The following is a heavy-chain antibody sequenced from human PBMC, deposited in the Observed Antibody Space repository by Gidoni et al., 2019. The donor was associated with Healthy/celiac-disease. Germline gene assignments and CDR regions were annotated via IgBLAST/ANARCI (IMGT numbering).Heavy chain of an antibody. J-gene: IGHJ6*02. CDR3: ARGYGSGSYYNVDYYYYGMDV. V-gene: IGHV3-33*01. CDR1: GFPFSSYG. D-gene: IGHD3-10*01. CDR2: IWYDGSKK. Sequence: QVQLVESGGGVVQPGRSLRLSCASSGFPFSSYGMHWVRQAPGKGLEWVAVIWYDGSKKYYADSVKGRFTISRDNSKNTLYLQMNSLRAEDTAVYYCARGYGSGSYYNVDYYYYGMDVWGQGTTVTVSS.